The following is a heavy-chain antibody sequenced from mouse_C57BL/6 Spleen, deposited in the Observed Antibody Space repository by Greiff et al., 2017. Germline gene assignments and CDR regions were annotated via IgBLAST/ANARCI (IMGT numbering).Heavy chain of an antibody. CDR3: ARTHDGYYGYAMDY. CDR1: GYTFTDYY. Sequence: EVKLMESGPVLVKPGASVKMSCKASGYTFTDYYMNWVKQSHGKSLEWIGVINPYNGGTSYNQKFKGKATLTVDKSSSTAYMELNSLTSEDSAVYYCARTHDGYYGYAMDYWGQGASVTVSS. V-gene: IGHV1-19*01. D-gene: IGHD2-3*01. J-gene: IGHJ4*01. CDR2: INPYNGGT.